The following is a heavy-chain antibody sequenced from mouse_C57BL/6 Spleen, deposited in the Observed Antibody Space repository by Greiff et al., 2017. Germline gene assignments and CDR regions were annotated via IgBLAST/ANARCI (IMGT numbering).Heavy chain of an antibody. CDR2: IHPSDSDT. CDR1: GYTFTSYW. V-gene: IGHV1-74*01. J-gene: IGHJ1*03. CDR3: TRITTVVYWYFDV. Sequence: QVQLQQPGAELVKPGASVKVSCKASGYTFTSYWMHWVKQRPGQGLEWIGRIHPSDSDTNYNQKLKGKATLTVDKSSSTAYMQLSSLTSEDSAVYDCTRITTVVYWYFDVWGTGATVTVSS. D-gene: IGHD1-1*02.